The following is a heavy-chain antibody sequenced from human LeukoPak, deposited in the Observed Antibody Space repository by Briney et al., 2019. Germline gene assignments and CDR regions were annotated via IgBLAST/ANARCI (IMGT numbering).Heavy chain of an antibody. Sequence: SETLSLTCTVSGYSISSGYYWGWIRQPPGKGLEWIGSIYHSGSTYYNPSLKSRVTISVDTSKNQFSLKLSSVTAADTAVYYCASHYPRIYGSGSYYYYYGMDVWGQGTTVTVSS. CDR2: IYHSGST. V-gene: IGHV4-38-2*02. J-gene: IGHJ6*02. CDR1: GYSISSGYY. CDR3: ASHYPRIYGSGSYYYYYGMDV. D-gene: IGHD3-10*01.